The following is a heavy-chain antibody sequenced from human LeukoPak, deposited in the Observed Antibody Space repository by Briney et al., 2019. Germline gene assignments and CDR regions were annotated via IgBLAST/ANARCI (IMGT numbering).Heavy chain of an antibody. CDR1: GGSFSGYY. CDR3: ARGLRDGFLDY. D-gene: IGHD5-24*01. CDR2: INHSGST. J-gene: IGHJ4*02. V-gene: IGHV4-34*01. Sequence: PSETLSLTCAVYGGSFSGYYWSWIRQPPGKGLEWIGEINHSGSTNYNPSLKSRVTISVDTSKNQSSLKLSSVTAADTAVYYCARGLRDGFLDYWGQGTLVTVSS.